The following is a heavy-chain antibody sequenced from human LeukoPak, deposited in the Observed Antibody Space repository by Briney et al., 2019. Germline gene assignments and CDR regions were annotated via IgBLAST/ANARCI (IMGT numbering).Heavy chain of an antibody. CDR2: INPNSGGT. J-gene: IGHJ4*02. D-gene: IGHD1-14*01. CDR1: GYTFTGYY. V-gene: IGHV1-2*02. Sequence: ASVKVSCKASGYTFTGYYMHWVRQAPGQGLEWMGWINPNSGGTHYAQNFQDRVTMDRDKSINTAYMELTSLISDDTAVYYCTRVPLWFLSGTAGFDSWGQGTLVTVSS. CDR3: TRVPLWFLSGTAGFDS.